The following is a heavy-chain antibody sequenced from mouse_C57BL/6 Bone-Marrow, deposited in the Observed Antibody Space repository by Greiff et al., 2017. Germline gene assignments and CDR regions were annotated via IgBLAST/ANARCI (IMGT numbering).Heavy chain of an antibody. Sequence: VQLQQSGPELVKPGASVKLSCKASGYPFTSYDLNWVKPRPGQGLEWIGWLSPRVGSTKSNEKFKGKATLTVDTSSSTAYMELHSLTSEDSAGYFCARLECDGSSGDWYFDVWGTGTTVTVSS. CDR2: LSPRVGST. CDR3: ARLECDGSSGDWYFDV. D-gene: IGHD1-1*01. J-gene: IGHJ1*03. V-gene: IGHV1-85*01. CDR1: GYPFTSYD.